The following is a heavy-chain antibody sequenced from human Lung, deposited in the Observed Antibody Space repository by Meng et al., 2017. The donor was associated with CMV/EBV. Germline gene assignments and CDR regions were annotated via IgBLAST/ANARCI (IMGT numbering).Heavy chain of an antibody. CDR1: GFTFSDYY. D-gene: IGHD3-9*01. CDR3: ARDTYDILNAKGLDY. V-gene: IGHV3-11*05. J-gene: IGHJ4*02. Sequence: GQLVEFGGGLVKTGGSLRLSCAASGFTFSDYYMTWIRQAPGKGLEWVSYITGSGTYTDYADSVRGRFTISRDNAKNSLYLQMNSLRADDTAVYYCARDTYDILNAKGLDYWGQGTLVTVSS. CDR2: ITGSGTYT.